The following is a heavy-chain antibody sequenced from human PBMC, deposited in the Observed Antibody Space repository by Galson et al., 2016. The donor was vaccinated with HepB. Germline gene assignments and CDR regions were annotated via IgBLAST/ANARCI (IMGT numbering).Heavy chain of an antibody. V-gene: IGHV3-48*01. Sequence: SLRLSCAASGFTFSSYSMNWVRQAPGKGLEWVSYISSSSSTIYYADSVKGRFTISRDNAKNSLSLQMNSLRAEDTAVYYCARGSGFLIDYWGQGTPVTVSS. J-gene: IGHJ4*02. CDR1: GFTFSSYS. CDR2: ISSSSSTI. CDR3: ARGSGFLIDY. D-gene: IGHD3-3*01.